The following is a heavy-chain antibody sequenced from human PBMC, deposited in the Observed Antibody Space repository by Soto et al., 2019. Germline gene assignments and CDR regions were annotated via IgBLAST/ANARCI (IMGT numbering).Heavy chain of an antibody. V-gene: IGHV4-30-2*01. CDR2: IFDNGAT. J-gene: IGHJ4*02. CDR1: GDSISSGGYY. D-gene: IGHD2-2*01. CDR3: ARLDAYNSFDS. Sequence: SETLSLTCAVSGDSISSGGYYWSWVRQPPGKGLEWMGYIFDNGATFYNPSLESRVTISVDRSKNHFSLRLTSLTAADTAMYYCARLDAYNSFDSWGQGTLVTVSS.